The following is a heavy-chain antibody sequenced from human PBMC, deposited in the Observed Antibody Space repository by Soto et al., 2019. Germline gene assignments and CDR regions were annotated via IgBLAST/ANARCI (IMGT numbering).Heavy chain of an antibody. CDR2: ISGSGGST. D-gene: IGHD2-2*02. J-gene: IGHJ6*02. V-gene: IGHV3-23*01. CDR1: GFTFSSYA. CDR3: AKDGCISTSCYSGKAAPYCYYYYGMDV. Sequence: PGGSLRLSCAASGFTFSSYAMSWVRQAPGKGLEWVSAISGSGGSTYYADSVKGRFTISRDNSKNTLYLQMNSLRAEDTALYYCAKDGCISTSCYSGKAAPYCYYYYGMDVWGQGTTVTVSS.